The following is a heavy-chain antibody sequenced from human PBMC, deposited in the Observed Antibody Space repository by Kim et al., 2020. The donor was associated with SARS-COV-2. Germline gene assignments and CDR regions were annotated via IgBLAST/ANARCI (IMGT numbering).Heavy chain of an antibody. CDR1: GYTLTELS. J-gene: IGHJ4*02. V-gene: IGHV1-24*01. CDR2: FDPEDGET. Sequence: ASVKVSCKVSGYTLTELSMHWVRQAPGKGLEWMGGFDPEDGETIYAQKFQGRVTMAEDTSTDTAYMELSSLRSEDTAVYYCATAYALTVEPPAYWGQGTLVTVSS. D-gene: IGHD6-19*01. CDR3: ATAYALTVEPPAY.